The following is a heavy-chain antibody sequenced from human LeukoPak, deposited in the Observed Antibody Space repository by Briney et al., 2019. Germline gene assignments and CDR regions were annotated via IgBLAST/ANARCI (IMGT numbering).Heavy chain of an antibody. CDR3: VKAGIAVAGTLRGYFDY. V-gene: IGHV3-64D*09. J-gene: IGHJ4*02. D-gene: IGHD6-19*01. CDR1: GFTFSSYA. CDR2: ISSNGGTT. Sequence: GGSLRLSCSASGFTFSSYAMHWVRQAPGKGLEYVSAISSNGGTTYYPDSVKGRFTTSRDNSRNTLYLQMSSLRAEDTAVYYCVKAGIAVAGTLRGYFDYWGQGTLVTVSS.